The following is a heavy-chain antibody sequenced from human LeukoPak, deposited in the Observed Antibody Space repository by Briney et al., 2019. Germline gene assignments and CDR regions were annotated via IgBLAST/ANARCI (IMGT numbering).Heavy chain of an antibody. V-gene: IGHV3-9*01. Sequence: GGSLRLSCAASGFTFDDYAMHWVRQAPGKGLEWVSGISFNSGSIGYADSVKGRFTISRDNAKKFLYLQMNSLRAEDTALYYCAKVPLIYDSSGNYFDYWGQGTLVTVSS. CDR2: ISFNSGSI. CDR1: GFTFDDYA. CDR3: AKVPLIYDSSGNYFDY. D-gene: IGHD3-22*01. J-gene: IGHJ4*02.